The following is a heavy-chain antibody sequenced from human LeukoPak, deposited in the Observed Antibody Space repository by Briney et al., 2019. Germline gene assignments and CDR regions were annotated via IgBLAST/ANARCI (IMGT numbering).Heavy chain of an antibody. CDR2: INPNSGGT. J-gene: IGHJ5*02. V-gene: IGHV1-2*02. D-gene: IGHD6-13*01. CDR3: ARDSGRQQLVRSYWFDP. Sequence: RASVKVSCKASGYTFTGYYMHWVRQAPGQGLEWMGWINPNSGGTNYAQEFQGRVTMTRDTSISTAYMELSRLRSDDTAVYYCARDSGRQQLVRSYWFDPWGQGTLVTVSS. CDR1: GYTFTGYY.